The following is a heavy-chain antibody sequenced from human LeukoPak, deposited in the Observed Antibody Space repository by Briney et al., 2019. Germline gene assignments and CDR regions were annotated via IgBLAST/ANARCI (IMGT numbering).Heavy chain of an antibody. D-gene: IGHD3-22*01. Sequence: SVKVPCKASGGTFSSYAISWVRQAPGQGLEWMGGIIPIFGTANYAQKFQGRVTITADESTSTAYMELSSLRSEDTAVYYCASHYYDSSGYYYGFDYWGQGTLVTVSS. CDR2: IIPIFGTA. CDR3: ASHYYDSSGYYYGFDY. J-gene: IGHJ4*02. CDR1: GGTFSSYA. V-gene: IGHV1-69*01.